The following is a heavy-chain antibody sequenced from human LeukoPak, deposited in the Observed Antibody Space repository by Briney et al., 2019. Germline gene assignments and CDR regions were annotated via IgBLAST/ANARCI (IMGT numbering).Heavy chain of an antibody. CDR3: ARGPSLYQPPNWFDL. J-gene: IGHJ5*02. D-gene: IGHD2-2*01. CDR1: GGSISSYY. V-gene: IGHV4-59*01. Sequence: PSETLSLTCTVSGGSISSYYWSWIRQPPGKGLEWIGYIYYSGSTNYNPSLKRRVNITVDTSKNQFSLKLSSVTAADTAVYYCARGPSLYQPPNWFDLWGQGTLVTVSS. CDR2: IYYSGST.